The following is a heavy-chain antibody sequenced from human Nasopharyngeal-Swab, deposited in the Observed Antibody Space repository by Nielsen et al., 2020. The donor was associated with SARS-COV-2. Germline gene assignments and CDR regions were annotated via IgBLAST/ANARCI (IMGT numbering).Heavy chain of an antibody. CDR3: VKHQGSSSDQ. CDR2: IAHDASNE. V-gene: IGHV3-30*18. J-gene: IGHJ4*02. Sequence: GGSLRLSCAASGFTFSSFGMHWVRQAPGKGLEWVAFIAHDASNEYYGDSVKGRFSISRDSSKNTVYLQMNSLRVEDTAVYYCVKHQGSSSDQWGQGTLVTVSS. CDR1: GFTFSSFG.